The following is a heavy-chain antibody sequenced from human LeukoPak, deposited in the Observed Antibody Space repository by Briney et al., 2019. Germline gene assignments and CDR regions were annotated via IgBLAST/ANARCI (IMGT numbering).Heavy chain of an antibody. CDR1: GFTFSSYG. CDR3: AREGTAMVRGFDY. J-gene: IGHJ4*02. CDR2: IWYDGSNK. D-gene: IGHD5-18*01. V-gene: IGHV3-33*01. Sequence: GGSLRLSCAASGFTFSSYGMHWGRQAPGKGLEWVAVIWYDGSNKYYADSVKGRFTISRDNSKNTLYLQMNSLRAEDTAVYYCAREGTAMVRGFDYWGQGTLVTVSS.